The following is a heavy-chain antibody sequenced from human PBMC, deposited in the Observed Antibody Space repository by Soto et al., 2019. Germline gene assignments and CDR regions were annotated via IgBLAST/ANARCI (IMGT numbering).Heavy chain of an antibody. V-gene: IGHV1-69*13. CDR1: GGTFSSYA. CDR2: IIPIFGTA. CDR3: ARNRRAYYYGMDV. J-gene: IGHJ6*02. Sequence: SVKVSCKASGGTFSSYAISWVRQAPGQGLEWMGGIIPIFGTANYAQKFQGRVTIIADESTSTAYMELSSLRSEDTAVYYCARNRRAYYYGMDVWGQGTTVTVSS.